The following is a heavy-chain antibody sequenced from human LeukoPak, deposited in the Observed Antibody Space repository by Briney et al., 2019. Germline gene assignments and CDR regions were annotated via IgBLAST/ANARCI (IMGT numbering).Heavy chain of an antibody. J-gene: IGHJ4*02. V-gene: IGHV3-7*01. CDR2: IKQDGSEK. CDR3: ARDSGSGSYGEFDY. D-gene: IGHD3-10*01. Sequence: GGSLRLSCAASGFTFSSYAMSWVRQAPGKGLEWVANIKQDGSEKYYVDSVKGRFTISRDNAKNSLYLQMNSLRAEDTAVYYCARDSGSGSYGEFDYWGQGTLVTVSS. CDR1: GFTFSSYA.